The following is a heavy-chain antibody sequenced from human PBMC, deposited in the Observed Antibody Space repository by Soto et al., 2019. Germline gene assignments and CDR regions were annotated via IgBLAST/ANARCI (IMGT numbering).Heavy chain of an antibody. D-gene: IGHD2-2*03. CDR1: GFTFSSYA. Sequence: GGSLRLSCAASGFTFSSYAMHWVRQAPGKGLEWVAVISYDGSNKYYADSVKGRFTISRDNSKNTLYLQMNRLRAEDTAVYYCARDIRGYCSSTSCYMVGYWGQGTLVTVSS. CDR3: ARDIRGYCSSTSCYMVGY. V-gene: IGHV3-30-3*01. CDR2: ISYDGSNK. J-gene: IGHJ4*02.